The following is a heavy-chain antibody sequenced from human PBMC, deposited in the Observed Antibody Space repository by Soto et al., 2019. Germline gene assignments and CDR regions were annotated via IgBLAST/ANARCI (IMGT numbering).Heavy chain of an antibody. CDR2: ISAYDGNT. CDR1: SYTFTSYG. J-gene: IGHJ6*02. D-gene: IGHD3-22*01. Sequence: QAQLVQSGAEVKKPGASVKVSCKASSYTFTSYGINCVRQAPGQGLEWRGWISAYDGNTKYAQSVQGRVSMTTDTSTKTAYMELRSLRSDDTAMYYCARGGYYDSSGSRNYYYYGMNVWGQGTTVSVSS. V-gene: IGHV1-18*04. CDR3: ARGGYYDSSGSRNYYYYGMNV.